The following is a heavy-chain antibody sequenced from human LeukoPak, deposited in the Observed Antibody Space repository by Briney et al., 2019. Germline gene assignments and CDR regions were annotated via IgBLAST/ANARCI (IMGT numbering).Heavy chain of an antibody. CDR2: INPNSGGT. CDR1: GYTFTGYY. V-gene: IGHV1-2*02. CDR3: ARGMVYAKYRYYYYYGMDV. Sequence: ASVKVSCKASGYTFTGYYMHWVRQAPGQGLESMGWINPNSGGTNYAQKFQGRVTMTRDTSISTAYMELSRLRSDDTAVYYCARGMVYAKYRYYYYYGMDVWGQGTTVTVSS. D-gene: IGHD2-8*01. J-gene: IGHJ6*02.